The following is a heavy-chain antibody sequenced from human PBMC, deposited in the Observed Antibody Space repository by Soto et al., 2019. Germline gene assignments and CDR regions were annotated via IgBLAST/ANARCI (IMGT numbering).Heavy chain of an antibody. J-gene: IGHJ4*02. CDR2: ISWNSGGI. Sequence: GGSLRLSCAASGFTFDDYAMHWVRQGPGKGLEWVSGISWNSGGIGYADSVKGRFTISRDNAKNSLYLQMDRLRPEDTAFYYCAKSPHDILVGSAFDYWGQGTLVTVSS. CDR1: GFTFDDYA. V-gene: IGHV3-9*01. CDR3: AKSPHDILVGSAFDY. D-gene: IGHD3-9*01.